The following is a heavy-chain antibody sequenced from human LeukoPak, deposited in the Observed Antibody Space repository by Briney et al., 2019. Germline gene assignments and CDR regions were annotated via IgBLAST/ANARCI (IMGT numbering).Heavy chain of an antibody. CDR3: ARAKGYYGSGTYSNPDWFDP. J-gene: IGHJ5*02. D-gene: IGHD3-10*01. CDR2: ISSSSSYI. V-gene: IGHV3-21*03. CDR1: GFTFSSYS. Sequence: MTGGSLRLSCAASGFTFSSYSMNWVRQAPGKGLEWVSSISSSSSYIYYADSVKGRLTISRDNAKNSLYLQMISLRAEDTAVYYCARAKGYYGSGTYSNPDWFDPWGQGTLSPSPQ.